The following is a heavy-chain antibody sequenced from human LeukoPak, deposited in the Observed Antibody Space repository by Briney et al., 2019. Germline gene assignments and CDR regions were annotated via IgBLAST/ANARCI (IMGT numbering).Heavy chain of an antibody. Sequence: ASVKVSCKASGYTFRSYGVSWIRQAPGQGLEWMGSINIYNGNTKYAENFQGRVTMTTDTSTSTAYMELSLRSDDTAMYYCARDQYDSVWGSYRPYLDFWGQGTLVTVSS. CDR1: GYTFRSYG. V-gene: IGHV1-18*01. D-gene: IGHD3-16*02. CDR3: ARDQYDSVWGSYRPYLDF. J-gene: IGHJ4*02. CDR2: INIYNGNT.